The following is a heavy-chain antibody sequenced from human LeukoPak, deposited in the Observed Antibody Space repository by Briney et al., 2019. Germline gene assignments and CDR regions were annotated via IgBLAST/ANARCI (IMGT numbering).Heavy chain of an antibody. CDR1: GFTFSSYA. Sequence: PGGSLRLSCAASGFTFSSYAMSWVRQAPGKGLEWVSAISGSGGSTYYADSVKGRFTISRDNAKNSLYLQMNSLRAEDTAVYYCARAWGSADYWGQGTLVTVSS. CDR2: ISGSGGST. D-gene: IGHD7-27*01. J-gene: IGHJ4*02. V-gene: IGHV3-23*01. CDR3: ARAWGSADY.